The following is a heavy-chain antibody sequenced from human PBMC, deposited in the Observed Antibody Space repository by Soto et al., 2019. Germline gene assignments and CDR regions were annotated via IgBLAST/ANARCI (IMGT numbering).Heavy chain of an antibody. CDR1: GFTFSGPA. CDR2: ISGSGDGT. V-gene: IGHV3-23*01. Sequence: LRLSCAASGFTFSGPAMHWVRQASGKGLEWVSSISGSGDGTYYGDSVKGRFTISRDSSSSTLYLQMDNLRGEDTAVYFCTRSRRSILMVYGFGGMDVWGRGTTVTVSS. J-gene: IGHJ6*02. D-gene: IGHD2-8*01. CDR3: TRSRRSILMVYGFGGMDV.